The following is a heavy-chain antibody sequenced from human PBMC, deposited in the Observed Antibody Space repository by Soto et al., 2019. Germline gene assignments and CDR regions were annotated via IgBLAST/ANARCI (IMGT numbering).Heavy chain of an antibody. CDR2: IIPIFGTA. CDR1: GGTFSSYA. CDR3: ARENSKGYATQYYYYGMDV. J-gene: IGHJ6*02. V-gene: IGHV1-69*13. D-gene: IGHD2-8*01. Sequence: SVKVSCKASGGTFSSYAISWVRRAPGQGLEWMGGIIPIFGTANYAQKFQGRVTITADESTSRAYMELSSLRSEETAVYYCARENSKGYATQYYYYGMDVWGQGTTVTVSS.